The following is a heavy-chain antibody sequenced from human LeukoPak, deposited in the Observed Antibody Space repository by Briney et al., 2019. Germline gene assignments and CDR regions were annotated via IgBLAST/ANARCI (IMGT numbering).Heavy chain of an antibody. CDR1: GFTFSSYD. J-gene: IGHJ4*02. V-gene: IGHV3-13*04. Sequence: PGGSLRLPCAASGFTFSSYDMHWVRQATGKGLEWVSAIGTAGDTYYPGSVKGRFTISRENAKNSLYLQMNSLRAGDTAVYCCARAREYYFDYWGQGTLVTVSS. CDR2: IGTAGDT. CDR3: ARAREYYFDY.